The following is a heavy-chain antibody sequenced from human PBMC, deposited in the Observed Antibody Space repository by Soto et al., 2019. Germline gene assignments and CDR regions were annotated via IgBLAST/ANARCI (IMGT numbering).Heavy chain of an antibody. CDR2: IIPIFGTA. D-gene: IGHD3-3*01. Sequence: QVQLVQSGAEVKKPGSSVKVSCKASGGTVSSYAISWVRQAPGQGLEWMGGIIPIFGTANYTQKFQGRVTITADESTSTAYMELSSLRSEDTAVYYCARVPNRFLEWPGGDYWGQGTLVTVSS. CDR3: ARVPNRFLEWPGGDY. CDR1: GGTVSSYA. J-gene: IGHJ4*02. V-gene: IGHV1-69*12.